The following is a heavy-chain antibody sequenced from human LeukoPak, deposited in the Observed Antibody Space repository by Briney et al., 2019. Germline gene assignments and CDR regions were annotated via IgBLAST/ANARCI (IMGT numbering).Heavy chain of an antibody. V-gene: IGHV3-21*01. D-gene: IGHD2-15*01. CDR2: ISTSSSYI. Sequence: PGGSLRLSRAASGFNFRNYWMGWVRQAPGKGLEWVSSISTSSSYIYYADSVKGRFTISRDNARNSLYLQMNTLRAEDTAVYSCARGADGVSSNSRGWFDPWGQGTLVTVSS. CDR3: ARGADGVSSNSRGWFDP. J-gene: IGHJ5*02. CDR1: GFNFRNYW.